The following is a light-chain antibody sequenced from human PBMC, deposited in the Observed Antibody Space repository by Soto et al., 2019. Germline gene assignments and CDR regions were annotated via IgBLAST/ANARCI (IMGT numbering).Light chain of an antibody. CDR3: QQYGSSPPIT. V-gene: IGKV3-20*01. J-gene: IGKJ5*01. CDR2: GAS. Sequence: EIVLTQPPGTLSLSPGERATLSCRASQSVSSSYSTWYQQKPGQAPRLLIYGASSRATGIPDRFSGSGSGTDFTLTISRLEPEDFAVYYCQQYGSSPPITFGQGTRLEIK. CDR1: QSVSSSY.